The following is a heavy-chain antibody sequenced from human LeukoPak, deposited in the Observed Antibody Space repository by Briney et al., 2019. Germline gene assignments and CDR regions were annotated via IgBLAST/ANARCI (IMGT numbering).Heavy chain of an antibody. CDR3: VHYSQLEVGHGDY. CDR2: IRWNDDK. Sequence: SGPTLVHPRPTLTLTCTFSGFSLSTRGGGAGWIRQPPGEALEWLALIRWNDDKRYTPSLESRLTITKDASKNHVVLTMTNMDPVDTGTYYCVHYSQLEVGHGDYWGQGTLVTVTS. CDR1: GFSLSTRGGG. V-gene: IGHV2-5*04. J-gene: IGHJ4*02. D-gene: IGHD1-1*01.